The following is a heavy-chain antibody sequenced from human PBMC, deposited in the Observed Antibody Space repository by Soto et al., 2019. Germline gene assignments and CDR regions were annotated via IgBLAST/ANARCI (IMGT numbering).Heavy chain of an antibody. V-gene: IGHV3-30*03. Sequence: GGSLRLSCAASGFTFSSYGMHWVRQAPGKGLEWVAVISYDGSNKYYADSVKGRFTISRDNSKNTLYLQMISLRAEDTAVYYCATSQWLRYTYYYYYYMDVWGKGTTVTVSS. CDR2: ISYDGSNK. CDR1: GFTFSSYG. D-gene: IGHD5-12*01. J-gene: IGHJ6*03. CDR3: ATSQWLRYTYYYYYYMDV.